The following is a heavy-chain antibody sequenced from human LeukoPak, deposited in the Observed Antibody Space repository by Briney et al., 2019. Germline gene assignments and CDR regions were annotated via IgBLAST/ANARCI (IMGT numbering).Heavy chain of an antibody. Sequence: PGGSLRLSCAASGFTLNSYSMHWVRQAPGKGLVWVSRIYGDGSDASYADSVKGRFTISRDNAKNTLYLEMNSLRAEDTAVYYCARRKTASGPYDYWGQGTLVTVSS. CDR3: ARRKTASGPYDY. CDR2: IYGDGSDA. V-gene: IGHV3-74*01. D-gene: IGHD1-26*01. CDR1: GFTLNSYS. J-gene: IGHJ4*02.